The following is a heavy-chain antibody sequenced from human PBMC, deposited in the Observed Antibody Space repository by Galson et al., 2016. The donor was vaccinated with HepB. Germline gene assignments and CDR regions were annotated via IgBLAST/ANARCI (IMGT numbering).Heavy chain of an antibody. V-gene: IGHV3-30*04. J-gene: IGHJ3*02. CDR3: ARDPSWGAVDI. Sequence: SLRLSCAASGFTFNSNAFHWVRQAPDKGLEWVALISYDGSNKYYADSVQGRFTISRDNSKNTLYLQMNSLRDEDTATYFCARDPSWGAVDIWGQGTTVTVSS. CDR1: GFTFNSNA. CDR2: ISYDGSNK. D-gene: IGHD7-27*01.